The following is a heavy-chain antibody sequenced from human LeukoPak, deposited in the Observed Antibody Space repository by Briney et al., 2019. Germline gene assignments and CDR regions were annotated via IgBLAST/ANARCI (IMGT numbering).Heavy chain of an antibody. V-gene: IGHV3-30*02. Sequence: PGGSLRLSCAASGFTFSSYGMHWVRQAPGKGLEWVAFIRYDGSNKYYADSVKGRFTISRDNSKNTLYLQMNSLRAEDTAVYYCTRERXXXXSYXXXGXWGQGTLVTVSS. J-gene: IGHJ4*02. D-gene: IGHD5-18*01. CDR1: GFTFSSYG. CDR3: TRERXXXXSYXXXGX. CDR2: IRYDGSNK.